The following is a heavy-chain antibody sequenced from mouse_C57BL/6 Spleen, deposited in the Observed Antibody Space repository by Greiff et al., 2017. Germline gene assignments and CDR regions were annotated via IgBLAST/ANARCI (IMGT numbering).Heavy chain of an antibody. J-gene: IGHJ3*01. CDR3: ARPNYYGSSYVAY. CDR2: IDPSDSYT. D-gene: IGHD1-1*01. V-gene: IGHV1-50*01. Sequence: QVQLQQPGAELVKPGASVKLSCKASGYTFTSYWMQWVKQRPGQGLEWIGEIDPSDSYTNYNQKFKGKATLTVDTSSSTAYMQLSSLTSEDSAVYYCARPNYYGSSYVAYWGQGTLVTVSA. CDR1: GYTFTSYW.